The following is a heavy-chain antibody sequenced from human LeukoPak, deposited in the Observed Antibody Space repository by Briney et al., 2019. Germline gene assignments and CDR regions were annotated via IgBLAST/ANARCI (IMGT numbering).Heavy chain of an antibody. CDR1: GFTFNRYW. V-gene: IGHV3-7*01. J-gene: IGHJ4*02. CDR3: ARVEASGYDYGAFDY. D-gene: IGHD5-12*01. Sequence: GGSLRLSCAASGFTFNRYWMSWVRQAPGKGLEWVANVKQDGSEKYYVDSVKGRFTISRDNAKNSLYLQMNSLRAEDTAVYYCARVEASGYDYGAFDYWGQGTLVTVSS. CDR2: VKQDGSEK.